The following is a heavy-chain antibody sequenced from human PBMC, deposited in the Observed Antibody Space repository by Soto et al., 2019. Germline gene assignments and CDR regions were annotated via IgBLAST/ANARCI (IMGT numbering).Heavy chain of an antibody. D-gene: IGHD1-26*01. CDR2: IYYSGST. CDR1: GGSISSGDYY. CDR3: ARGVARSYFSEY. Sequence: SETLSLTCTVSGGSISSGDYYLSWIRQPPGKGLEWIGYIYYSGSTYYNPSLKSRVTISVDTSKNQFSLKLSSVTAADTAVYYCARGVARSYFSEYWGEGTLVTVSS. J-gene: IGHJ4*02. V-gene: IGHV4-30-4*01.